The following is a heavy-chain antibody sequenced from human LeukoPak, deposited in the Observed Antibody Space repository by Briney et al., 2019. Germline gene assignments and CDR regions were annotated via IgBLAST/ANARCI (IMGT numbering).Heavy chain of an antibody. J-gene: IGHJ4*02. D-gene: IGHD5-24*01. Sequence: PGGSLRLSCAASGFTVSSNYMSWVRQAPGKGLEWASVIYSGGSTYYADSVKGRFTISRDNSKNTLYLQMNSLRAEDTAVYYCAKDSPALEMATIGEESYFDYWGQGTLVTVSS. V-gene: IGHV3-53*05. CDR3: AKDSPALEMATIGEESYFDY. CDR1: GFTVSSNY. CDR2: IYSGGST.